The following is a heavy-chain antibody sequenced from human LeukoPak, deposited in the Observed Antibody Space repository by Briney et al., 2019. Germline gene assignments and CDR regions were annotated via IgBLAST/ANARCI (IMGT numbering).Heavy chain of an antibody. J-gene: IGHJ4*02. CDR2: ISSSSTI. CDR3: AGVNSSGWYPHFDY. D-gene: IGHD6-19*01. CDR1: GFTFSSYS. Sequence: GGSLRLSCAASGFTFSSYSMNWVRQAPGKGLEWVSYISSSSTIYYADSVKGRFTISRDNAKNSLYLQMNSLRAEDTALYHCAGVNSSGWYPHFDYWGQGTLVTVSS. V-gene: IGHV3-48*01.